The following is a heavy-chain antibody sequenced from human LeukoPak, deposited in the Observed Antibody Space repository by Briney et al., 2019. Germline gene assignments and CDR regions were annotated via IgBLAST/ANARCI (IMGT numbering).Heavy chain of an antibody. CDR1: AFTFITYA. J-gene: IGHJ4*02. CDR3: VRGGGVVAGTYDY. CDR2: ISNNGEDT. Sequence: GGSLRLSCAASAFTFITYAFHWVRQAPGKGLEYVSAISNNGEDTYYADSVKGRFTISRDNSKNTLYLQMGSLRAEDMAVYYCVRGGGVVAGTYDYWGQGTLVTVSS. V-gene: IGHV3-64*02. D-gene: IGHD6-19*01.